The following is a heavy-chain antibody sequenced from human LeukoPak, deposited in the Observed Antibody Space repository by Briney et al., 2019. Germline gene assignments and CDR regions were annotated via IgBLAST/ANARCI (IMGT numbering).Heavy chain of an antibody. J-gene: IGHJ5*02. D-gene: IGHD3-9*01. CDR3: ARHGPYYDILTGYPRRSEWFDP. V-gene: IGHV4-59*08. CDR1: GGSISSYY. Sequence: SETLSLTCTVSGGSISSYYWSWIRQPPGKGLEGIGDIYYSWSTNYNPSLKSQGTISVDTSKNQLSLKLSSVTAADTAVYYCARHGPYYDILTGYPRRSEWFDPWGQGTLVTVSS. CDR2: IYYSWST.